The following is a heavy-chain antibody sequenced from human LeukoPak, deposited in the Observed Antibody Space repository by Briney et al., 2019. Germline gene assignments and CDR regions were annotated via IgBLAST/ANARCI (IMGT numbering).Heavy chain of an antibody. CDR2: IIPIFGTA. Sequence: GASVKVSCKASGGTFSSYAISWVRQAPGQGLEWMGGIIPIFGTANYAQKFQGRVTITTDESTSTAYMELSSLRSEDTAVYYCARVSLTGSSGWYDDYWGQGTLVTVSS. CDR1: GGTFSSYA. D-gene: IGHD6-19*01. CDR3: ARVSLTGSSGWYDDY. V-gene: IGHV1-69*05. J-gene: IGHJ4*02.